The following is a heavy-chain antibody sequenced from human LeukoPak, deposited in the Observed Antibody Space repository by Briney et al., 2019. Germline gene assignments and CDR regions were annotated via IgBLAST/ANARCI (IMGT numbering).Heavy chain of an antibody. V-gene: IGHV4-4*02. J-gene: IGHJ3*02. CDR3: ARDLEYSSSSDAFDI. CDR1: GGSISSSNW. CDR2: IYHSGST. Sequence: SETLSLTCAVSGGSISSSNWWNWVRQPPGKGLEWIGEIYHSGSTNYNPSLKSRVTISVDTSKNQFSLKLSSVTAADTAVYYCARDLEYSSSSDAFDIWGQGTMVTVSS. D-gene: IGHD6-6*01.